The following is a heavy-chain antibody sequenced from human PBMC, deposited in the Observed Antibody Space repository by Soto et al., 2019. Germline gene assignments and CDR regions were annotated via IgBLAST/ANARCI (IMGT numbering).Heavy chain of an antibody. CDR3: AHGSSIVGAPAFDY. J-gene: IGHJ4*02. CDR1: GFSLSTSGVG. D-gene: IGHD1-26*01. V-gene: IGHV2-5*02. CDR2: FYWDDDR. Sequence: SGPTLVNPTQTLTLTCSFSGFSLSTSGVGVGWVRQAPGKALEWLTLFYWDDDRRYNPSLKSRLTFAKDTSRNQVVLTMTNMDPVDTATYYCAHGSSIVGAPAFDYWGQGILLTVSS.